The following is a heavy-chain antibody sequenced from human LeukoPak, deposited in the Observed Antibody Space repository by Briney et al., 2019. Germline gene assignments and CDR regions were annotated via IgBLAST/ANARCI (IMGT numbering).Heavy chain of an antibody. CDR2: INQDGTEK. V-gene: IGHV3-7*01. J-gene: IGHJ4*02. Sequence: GGSLRLSCAASGFTFSSYSMNWVRQAPGKGLEWVANINQDGTEKYYVDSVKGRFTVSRDYAKNSLYLQINSLRVEDTAVYYCAKVAKYYYGPETYYFFEQWGQGTPVTASS. D-gene: IGHD3-10*01. CDR3: AKVAKYYYGPETYYFFEQ. CDR1: GFTFSSYS.